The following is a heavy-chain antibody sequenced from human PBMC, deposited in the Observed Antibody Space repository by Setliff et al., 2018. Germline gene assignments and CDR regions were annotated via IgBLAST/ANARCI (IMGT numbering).Heavy chain of an antibody. CDR1: GYTFISYG. D-gene: IGHD3-3*01. Sequence: ASEKVPCKASGYTFISYGISWVRQAPGQGLEWMGWNSAYNGNTNYAQKLQGRVTMTTDTSTSTAYMELRSLRSDDTAVYYCARNRGYNFWGGYFVKDYFDYWGQGTLVTVSS. V-gene: IGHV1-18*01. J-gene: IGHJ4*02. CDR2: NSAYNGNT. CDR3: ARNRGYNFWGGYFVKDYFDY.